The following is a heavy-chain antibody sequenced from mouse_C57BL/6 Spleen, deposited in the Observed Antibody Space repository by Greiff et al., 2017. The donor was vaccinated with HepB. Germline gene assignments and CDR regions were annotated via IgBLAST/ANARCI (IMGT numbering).Heavy chain of an antibody. D-gene: IGHD2-1*01. CDR1: GYTFTSYT. CDR2: INPSSGYT. CDR3: ARADLLWSFAY. V-gene: IGHV1-4*01. Sequence: VHLVESGAELARPGASVKMSCKASGYTFTSYTMHWVKQRPGQGLEWIGYINPSSGYTKYNQKFKDKATLTADKSSSTAYMQLSSLTSEDSAVYYCARADLLWSFAYWGQGTLVTVSA. J-gene: IGHJ3*01.